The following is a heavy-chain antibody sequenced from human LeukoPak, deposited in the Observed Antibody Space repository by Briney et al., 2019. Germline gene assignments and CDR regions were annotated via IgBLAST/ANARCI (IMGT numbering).Heavy chain of an antibody. CDR1: GGSFSGYY. D-gene: IGHD3-9*01. J-gene: IGHJ4*02. CDR3: ARAGAIKALGYFDY. CDR2: IYYSGST. V-gene: IGHV4-59*01. Sequence: SETLSLTCAVYGGSFSGYYWSWIRQPPGKGLEWIGYIYYSGSTNYNPSLKSRVTISVDTSKNQFSLKLSSVTAADTAVYYCARAGAIKALGYFDYWGQGTLVTVSS.